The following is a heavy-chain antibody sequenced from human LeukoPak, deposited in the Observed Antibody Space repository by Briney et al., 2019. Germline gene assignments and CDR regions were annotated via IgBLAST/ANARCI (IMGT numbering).Heavy chain of an antibody. CDR1: GFTFSSYS. J-gene: IGHJ3*02. CDR3: ASIGFGELLPRNDAFDI. D-gene: IGHD3-10*01. Sequence: PGGSLRLSCAASGFTFSSYSMNWVRQAPGKGLEWVSSISSSSSYIYYADSVKGRFTISRDNAKNSLYLQMNSLRAEDTAVYYCASIGFGELLPRNDAFDIWGQGTMVTVSS. V-gene: IGHV3-21*01. CDR2: ISSSSSYI.